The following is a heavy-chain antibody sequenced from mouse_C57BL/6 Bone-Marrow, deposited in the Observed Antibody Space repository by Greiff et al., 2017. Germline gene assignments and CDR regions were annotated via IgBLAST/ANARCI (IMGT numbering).Heavy chain of an antibody. CDR1: GYTFTSYW. CDR3: GREGCITTVAFAY. D-gene: IGHD1-1*01. V-gene: IGHV1-69*01. J-gene: IGHJ3*01. Sequence: QVQLQQPGAELVMPGASVKLSCKASGYTFTSYWMHWVKQRPGQGLEWIGAIDPSDSYTNYNQKFKGKSTLTVDKSSSTAYMQLSSLTSEDSAVYYCGREGCITTVAFAYWGQGTLVTVSA. CDR2: IDPSDSYT.